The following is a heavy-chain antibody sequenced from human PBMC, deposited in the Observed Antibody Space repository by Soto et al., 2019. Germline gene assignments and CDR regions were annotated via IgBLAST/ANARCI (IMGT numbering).Heavy chain of an antibody. Sequence: EVQLVESGGGLVQTGGSLRLSCAASGFTVSSNYMSWVRQAPGKGLEWVSVIYSGGSTYYADSVKGRFTISRDNSKNTLYLQMDSLRAEATALYYCARYCSGGSCYDYWGQGTLVTVSS. CDR1: GFTVSSNY. D-gene: IGHD2-15*01. V-gene: IGHV3-66*01. J-gene: IGHJ4*02. CDR3: ARYCSGGSCYDY. CDR2: IYSGGST.